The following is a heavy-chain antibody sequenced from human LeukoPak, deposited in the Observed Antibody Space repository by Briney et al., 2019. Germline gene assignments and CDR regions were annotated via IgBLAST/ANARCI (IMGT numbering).Heavy chain of an antibody. CDR3: ARDSERNWNHRPDYYYYMDV. J-gene: IGHJ6*03. V-gene: IGHV3-21*01. D-gene: IGHD1-14*01. CDR2: IRSSSSYI. Sequence: GGSLRLSCAASGFTFSSYSVNWVRLAPGKGLEWVSSIRSSSSYIYYADSVKGRFTISRDNAKNSLYLQMNSLRAEDTAVYYCARDSERNWNHRPDYYYYMDVWGKGTTVTVSS. CDR1: GFTFSSYS.